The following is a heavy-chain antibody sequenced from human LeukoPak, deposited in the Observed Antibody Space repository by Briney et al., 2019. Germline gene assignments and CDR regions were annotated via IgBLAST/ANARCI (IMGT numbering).Heavy chain of an antibody. D-gene: IGHD4-23*01. CDR3: AKDQGGKGYYYGMDV. CDR2: ISYDGSNK. CDR1: GFTFSSYG. Sequence: GGSLRLSCAASGFTFSSYGMHWVRQAPGKGLEWVAVISYDGSNKYYADSVKGRFTISRDNSKNTLYLQMNSLRAEDTAVNYCAKDQGGKGYYYGMDVWGQGTTVTVSS. J-gene: IGHJ6*02. V-gene: IGHV3-30*18.